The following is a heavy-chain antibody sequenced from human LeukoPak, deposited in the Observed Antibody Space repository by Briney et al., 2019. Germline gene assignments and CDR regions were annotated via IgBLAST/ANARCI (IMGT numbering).Heavy chain of an antibody. CDR1: GFTFSSYA. Sequence: GGSLRLSCAASGFTFSSYAMHWVRQAPGKGLEWVAVISYDGSNKYYADSVKGRFTISRDNSKNTLYLQMNSLRAEDTAVYYCARDYYDSSGYSLSGDYWGQGTLVTVSS. CDR3: ARDYYDSSGYSLSGDY. D-gene: IGHD3-22*01. CDR2: ISYDGSNK. J-gene: IGHJ4*02. V-gene: IGHV3-30*04.